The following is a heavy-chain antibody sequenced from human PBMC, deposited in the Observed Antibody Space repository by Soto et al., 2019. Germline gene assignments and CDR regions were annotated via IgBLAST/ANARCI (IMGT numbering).Heavy chain of an antibody. CDR3: ARVHSIPPMNDY. V-gene: IGHV1-18*01. CDR2: ISAYNGNT. Sequence: GASVKVSCKASGYTFTSYGISWVRQAPGQGLEWMGGISAYNGNTNYAQKFQGRVTITADESTSTAYMELSSLRSEDTAVYYCARVHSIPPMNDYWGQGTLVTVSS. CDR1: GYTFTSYG. D-gene: IGHD2-2*02. J-gene: IGHJ4*02.